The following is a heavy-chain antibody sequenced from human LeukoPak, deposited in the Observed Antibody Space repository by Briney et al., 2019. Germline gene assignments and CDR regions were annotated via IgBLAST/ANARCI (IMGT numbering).Heavy chain of an antibody. D-gene: IGHD5-12*01. V-gene: IGHV3-9*01. CDR1: GFTFDDYA. CDR2: ISWNSGSI. CDR3: AKLGPSGNNAFDI. J-gene: IGHJ3*02. Sequence: GRSLRLSCAASGFTFDDYAMHWVRQAPGKGLEWVSGISWNSGSIGYADSVKGRFTISRDNAKNSLYLQLNSLRAEDTALYYCAKLGPSGNNAFDIWGQGTMVTVSS.